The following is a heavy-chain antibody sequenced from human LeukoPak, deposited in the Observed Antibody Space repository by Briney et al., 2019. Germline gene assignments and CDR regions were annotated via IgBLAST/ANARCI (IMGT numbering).Heavy chain of an antibody. V-gene: IGHV3-53*01. J-gene: IGHJ6*03. CDR1: GLTVSNSY. Sequence: GGSLRLSCAASGLTVSNSYMTWVRQAPDKGLEWVSLTYSAGFTYYPDSVKGRFTISRDIAKNTVFLQMNSLRVEDTAVYYCARGGGHQPTYYQYLDVWGKGTTVTVSS. D-gene: IGHD1-14*01. CDR3: ARGGGHQPTYYQYLDV. CDR2: TYSAGFT.